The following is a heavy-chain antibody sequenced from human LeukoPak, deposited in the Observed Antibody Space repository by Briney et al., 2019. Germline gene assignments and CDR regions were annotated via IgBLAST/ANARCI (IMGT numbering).Heavy chain of an antibody. J-gene: IGHJ4*02. CDR1: GFTFSSYS. D-gene: IGHD3-10*01. Sequence: GGSLRLSCAASGFTFSSYSMNWVRQAPGKGLEWVSSISSSSYIYYADSVKGRFTISRDNAKNSLYLQMNSLRAEDTAVYYCARAGGYYGSVDGLWGQGTLVTVSS. V-gene: IGHV3-21*01. CDR3: ARAGGYYGSVDGL. CDR2: ISSSSYI.